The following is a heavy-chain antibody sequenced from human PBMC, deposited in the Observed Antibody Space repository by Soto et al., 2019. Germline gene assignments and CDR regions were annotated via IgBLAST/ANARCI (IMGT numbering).Heavy chain of an antibody. Sequence: SETLSLTCAVYGGSFSGYYWSWIRQPPGKGLEWIGEINHSGSTNYNPSLKSRVTISVDTSKNQFSLKLSSVTAADTAVYYCARGEYSGSSYWGQGTLVTVSS. J-gene: IGHJ4*02. D-gene: IGHD1-26*01. CDR3: ARGEYSGSSY. CDR1: GGSFSGYY. V-gene: IGHV4-34*01. CDR2: INHSGST.